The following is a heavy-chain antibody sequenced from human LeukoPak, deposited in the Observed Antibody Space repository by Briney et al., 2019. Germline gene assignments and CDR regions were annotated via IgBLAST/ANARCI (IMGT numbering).Heavy chain of an antibody. D-gene: IGHD6-19*01. CDR3: AKDYHPRWDSSGSGT. J-gene: IGHJ5*02. CDR1: GFTFSSYG. Sequence: GGSLRLSCAASGFTFSSYGMHWVRQAPGKGLEWVAFIRYDGDNKYYADSVKGRFTISRDNSKNRLYAQMNSLRAEDTAVYYCAKDYHPRWDSSGSGTWGQGTLVTVSS. CDR2: IRYDGDNK. V-gene: IGHV3-30*02.